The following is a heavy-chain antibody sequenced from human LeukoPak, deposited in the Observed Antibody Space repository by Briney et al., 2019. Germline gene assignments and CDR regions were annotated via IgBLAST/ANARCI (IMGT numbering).Heavy chain of an antibody. D-gene: IGHD2-15*01. CDR1: GGSISSYY. CDR2: IYYSGST. J-gene: IGHJ5*02. CDR3: ASQYCSGGSCPQYNWFAR. V-gene: IGHV4-59*01. Sequence: SETLSLTCTVSGGSISSYYWSSIRQPPGKGLGWIGYIYYSGSTNYNPSLKSRVTISVDTSKNHFSLRLSSVTAADTAVYYCASQYCSGGSCPQYNWFARCGQGTLVTVSS.